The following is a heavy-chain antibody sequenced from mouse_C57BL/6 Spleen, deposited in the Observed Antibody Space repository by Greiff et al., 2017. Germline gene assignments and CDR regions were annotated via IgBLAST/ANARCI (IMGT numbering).Heavy chain of an antibody. CDR1: GFTFSSYA. J-gene: IGHJ4*01. D-gene: IGHD1-1*01. Sequence: EVKLMESGGGLVKPGGSLKLSCAASGFTFSSYAMSWVRQTPEKRLEWVATISDGGSCTYYPDNVKGRFTISRDNAKNNLYLQMSHLKSEDTAMYYCARDRGIYYYGSSYRDAMDYWGQGTSVTVSS. CDR2: ISDGGSCT. CDR3: ARDRGIYYYGSSYRDAMDY. V-gene: IGHV5-4*01.